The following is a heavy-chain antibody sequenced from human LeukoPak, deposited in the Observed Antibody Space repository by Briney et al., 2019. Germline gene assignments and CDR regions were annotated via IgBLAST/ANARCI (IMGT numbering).Heavy chain of an antibody. CDR1: GGSISSGGNY. D-gene: IGHD1-14*01. V-gene: IGHV4-61*08. J-gene: IGHJ4*02. CDR2: ISHSGGT. CDR3: AEGYNPYYFDY. Sequence: PSETLSLTCTVSGGSISSGGNYWSWIRQHPGKGPEWIGYISHSGGTNYNPSLKSRVTISADTSKNQFSLKLSSVTAADTAVYYCAEGYNPYYFDYWGQGTLVTVSS.